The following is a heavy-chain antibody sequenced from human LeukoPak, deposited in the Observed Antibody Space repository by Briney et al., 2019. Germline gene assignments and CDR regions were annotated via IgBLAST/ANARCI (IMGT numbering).Heavy chain of an antibody. CDR1: GYSISSGYY. D-gene: IGHD3-22*01. V-gene: IGHV4-38-2*02. CDR2: IYHSGST. Sequence: PSETLSLTCTVSGYSISSGYYWGWIRQPPGKGLEWIGSIYHSGSTYYNPSLKSRVTISVDTSKNQFSLKLSSVTAADTAVYYRARGDSSGYAQDYWGQGTLVTVSS. J-gene: IGHJ4*02. CDR3: ARGDSSGYAQDY.